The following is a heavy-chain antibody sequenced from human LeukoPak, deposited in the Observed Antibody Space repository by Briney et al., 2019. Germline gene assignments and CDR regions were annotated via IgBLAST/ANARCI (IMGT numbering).Heavy chain of an antibody. Sequence: SETLSPTCSVSGYSISSGYYWGWIRQPPRKGLEWIGSMYHSGSTYYNPSLKSRVTISVDTSKNQFSLKLSSVTAADTAVYYCARLAAAGPPVDYWGQGTLVTVSS. CDR1: GYSISSGYY. D-gene: IGHD6-13*01. V-gene: IGHV4-38-2*02. J-gene: IGHJ4*02. CDR2: MYHSGST. CDR3: ARLAAAGPPVDY.